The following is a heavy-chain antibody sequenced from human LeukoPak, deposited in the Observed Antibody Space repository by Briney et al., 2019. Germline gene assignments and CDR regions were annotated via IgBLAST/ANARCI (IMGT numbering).Heavy chain of an antibody. J-gene: IGHJ3*02. CDR2: ISHDGTYK. D-gene: IGHD4-17*01. CDR1: GFTFSSYG. V-gene: IGHV3-30*18. Sequence: PGGSLRLSCAASGFTFSSYGMHWVRQAPGKGLEWVAAISHDGTYKYHADSVKGRFTISRDNSKSTLYLQMNSLRAEDTALYYCAKGHQVTTFYDAFDIWGQGTMVTVSS. CDR3: AKGHQVTTFYDAFDI.